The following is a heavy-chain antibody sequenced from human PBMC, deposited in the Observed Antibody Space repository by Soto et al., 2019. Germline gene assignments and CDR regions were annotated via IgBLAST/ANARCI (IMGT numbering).Heavy chain of an antibody. CDR3: ATTRYFDWLPQYYFDY. CDR1: GGSISSSSYY. Sequence: PSETLSLTCTVSGGSISSSSYYWGWIRQPPGKGLEWIGSIYYSGSTYYNPSLKSRVTISVDTSKNQFSLKLSSVTAADTAVYYCATTRYFDWLPQYYFDYWGQGTLVTVSS. D-gene: IGHD3-9*01. J-gene: IGHJ4*02. V-gene: IGHV4-39*01. CDR2: IYYSGST.